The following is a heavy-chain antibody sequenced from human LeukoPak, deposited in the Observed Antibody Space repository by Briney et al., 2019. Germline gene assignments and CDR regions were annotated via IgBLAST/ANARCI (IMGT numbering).Heavy chain of an antibody. Sequence: ASVKVPCKASGYSFTSYALNWVRQAPGQRLEWMGWIYGDNGNTKYSQEFQGRVTITRDTSVSTAYMELSSLTSEDMTVYYCARGVPGVYYYYYMDVWGKGTTVTVSS. CDR2: IYGDNGNT. J-gene: IGHJ6*03. CDR3: ARGVPGVYYYYYMDV. D-gene: IGHD2-8*01. CDR1: GYSFTSYA. V-gene: IGHV1-3*03.